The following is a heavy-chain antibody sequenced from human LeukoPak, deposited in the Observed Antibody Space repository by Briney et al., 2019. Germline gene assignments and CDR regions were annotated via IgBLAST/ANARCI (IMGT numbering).Heavy chain of an antibody. V-gene: IGHV1-18*01. CDR1: GYTFTTYA. CDR3: ARYPPYGSGP. J-gene: IGHJ4*02. CDR2: ISAYNGDT. Sequence: ASVKVSCKASGYTFTTYAISWVRQAPGQGLEWMGWISAYNGDTNYAQNLQGRVTLTTDTSTSTAYMELRSLRSDDTAVYYCARYPPYGSGPWGQGTLVTVSS. D-gene: IGHD3-10*01.